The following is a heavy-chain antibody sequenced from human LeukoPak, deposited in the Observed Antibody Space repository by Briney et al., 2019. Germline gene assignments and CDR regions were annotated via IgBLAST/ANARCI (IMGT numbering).Heavy chain of an antibody. D-gene: IGHD1-26*01. CDR1: GFPFNGYY. Sequence: ASVKVSCKASGFPFNGYYIHWVRQAPGQGLEWMGWINPNYGGTNHAQKFQGRVTMTTDTSITTAYMELSRLTSDDTALYYCARDRSGTYYSPVSYWGQGTLVTVSS. CDR2: INPNYGGT. V-gene: IGHV1-2*02. CDR3: ARDRSGTYYSPVSY. J-gene: IGHJ4*02.